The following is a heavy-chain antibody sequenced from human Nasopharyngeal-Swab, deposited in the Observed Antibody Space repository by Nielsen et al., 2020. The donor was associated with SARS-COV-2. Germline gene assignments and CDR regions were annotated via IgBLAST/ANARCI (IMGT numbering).Heavy chain of an antibody. D-gene: IGHD2-15*01. Sequence: GESLKISCAASGFPFRSYAMHWVRQAPGKGLEWVAVISYDGSNKYYADSVKGRFTISRDNSKNTLYLQMNSLRAEDTAVYYCARDRVGWSIDYWGQGTLVTVSS. CDR2: ISYDGSNK. J-gene: IGHJ4*02. V-gene: IGHV3-30*04. CDR3: ARDRVGWSIDY. CDR1: GFPFRSYA.